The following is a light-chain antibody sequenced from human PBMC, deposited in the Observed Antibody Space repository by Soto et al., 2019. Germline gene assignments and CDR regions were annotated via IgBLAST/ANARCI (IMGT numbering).Light chain of an antibody. V-gene: IGKV3-20*01. CDR1: QSVISTY. CDR3: QQYGSSPIT. Sequence: EIVLTQSPGTLSLSPWERATLSWGASQSVISTYLAWYQQKPGQAPRLLIYGASSRATGIPDRFSGSGSGTDFTLTISRLEPEDFAVYYCQQYGSSPITFGQGTRLEIK. J-gene: IGKJ5*01. CDR2: GAS.